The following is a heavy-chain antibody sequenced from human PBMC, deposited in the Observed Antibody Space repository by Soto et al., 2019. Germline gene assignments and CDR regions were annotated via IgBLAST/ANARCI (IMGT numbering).Heavy chain of an antibody. CDR2: IYYSGST. D-gene: IGHD1-7*01. CDR1: GGSISSSSYY. J-gene: IGHJ4*02. V-gene: IGHV4-39*01. Sequence: KQSQTLSFTCTVSGGSISSSSYYWGWIRQPPGKGLEWIGSIYYSGSTYYNPSLKSRVTISVDTSKNQFSLKLSSVTAADTAVYYCARHNNRKLELLRYFDYWGQGTLVTVSS. CDR3: ARHNNRKLELLRYFDY.